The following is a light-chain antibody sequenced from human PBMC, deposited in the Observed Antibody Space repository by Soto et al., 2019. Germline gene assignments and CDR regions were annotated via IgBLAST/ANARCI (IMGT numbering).Light chain of an antibody. Sequence: EIVLTQSPATLSLSPGVRATLSCRASQSVSSYLAWYQQKPGQAPRLLIYDASNSATGIPARFSGSGSGKDFTRTISSLEPEDIAVYYCQQRSNWPLTFGGGTKVEIK. CDR3: QQRSNWPLT. J-gene: IGKJ4*01. CDR2: DAS. V-gene: IGKV3-11*01. CDR1: QSVSSY.